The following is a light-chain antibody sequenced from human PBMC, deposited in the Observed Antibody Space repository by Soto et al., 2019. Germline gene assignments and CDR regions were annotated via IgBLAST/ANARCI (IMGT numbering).Light chain of an antibody. CDR2: GVT. Sequence: QSALTQPASVSGSPGQSITISCTGTSSDVGAYNRVSWYQQRSGKAPKLMVYGVTHRPSGVSNRFSGSKSANTASLTISGLQAEDEADYYCLSYTTSSSYVFGTGTKLTVL. J-gene: IGLJ1*01. CDR3: LSYTTSSSYV. V-gene: IGLV2-14*01. CDR1: SSDVGAYNR.